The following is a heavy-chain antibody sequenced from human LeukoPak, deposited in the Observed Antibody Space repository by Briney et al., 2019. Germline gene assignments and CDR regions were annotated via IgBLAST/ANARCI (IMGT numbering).Heavy chain of an antibody. J-gene: IGHJ6*02. CDR1: GFTFSSYE. Sequence: PGGSLRLSCAAPGFTFSSYEMNWVRQAPGKGLEWVSYISSSGSTIYYADSVKGRFTISRDNAKNSLYLQMNSLRAEDTAVYYCARDAWTGYCSGGSCYSARIYYYYYGMDVWGQGTTVTVSS. CDR2: ISSSGSTI. V-gene: IGHV3-48*03. CDR3: ARDAWTGYCSGGSCYSARIYYYYYGMDV. D-gene: IGHD2-15*01.